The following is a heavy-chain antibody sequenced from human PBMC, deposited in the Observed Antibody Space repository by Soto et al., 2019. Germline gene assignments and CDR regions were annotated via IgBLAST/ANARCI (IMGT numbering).Heavy chain of an antibody. CDR3: ARDGDSSGWYRRYFDY. Sequence: SSETLSLTCTVSGGSISSYYWSWIRQPAGKGLEWIGRIYTSGSTNYNPSLKSRVTMSVDTSKNKFSLKMSSVTAADTAVYYCARDGDSSGWYRRYFDYWGQGTLVTVSS. CDR1: GGSISSYY. V-gene: IGHV4-4*07. J-gene: IGHJ4*02. CDR2: IYTSGST. D-gene: IGHD6-19*01.